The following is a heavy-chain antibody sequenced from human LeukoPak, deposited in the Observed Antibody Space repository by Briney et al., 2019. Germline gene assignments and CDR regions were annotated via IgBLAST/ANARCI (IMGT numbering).Heavy chain of an antibody. CDR3: ARPISVLATYDAFDI. Sequence: PSETLSLTCTVSGGSISSSSYYWGWIRQPPGKGLEWIGSIYYSGTTYYNPSLKSRVTISVDTSKNQFSLKLSSVTAADTAVYYCARPISVLATYDAFDIWGQGTMVTVSS. D-gene: IGHD2/OR15-2a*01. CDR1: GGSISSSSYY. CDR2: IYYSGTT. V-gene: IGHV4-39*01. J-gene: IGHJ3*02.